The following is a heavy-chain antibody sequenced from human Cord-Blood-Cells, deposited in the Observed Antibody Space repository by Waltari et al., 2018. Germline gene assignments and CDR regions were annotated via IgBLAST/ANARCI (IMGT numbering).Heavy chain of an antibody. CDR3: ARPLDSSGFDY. V-gene: IGHV4-39*01. CDR1: GGPISSSSYY. D-gene: IGHD6-19*01. J-gene: IGHJ4*02. Sequence: QLQLQESGPGLVKPSETLSLTCTVSGGPISSSSYYWGWIRQPPGKGLEWIGSIYYSGRTYYNPSLKSRVTISVDTSKNQFSLKLSSVTAADTAVYYCARPLDSSGFDYWGQGTLVTVSS. CDR2: IYYSGRT.